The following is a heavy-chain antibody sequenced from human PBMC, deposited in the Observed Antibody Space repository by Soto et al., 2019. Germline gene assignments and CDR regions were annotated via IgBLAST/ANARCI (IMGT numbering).Heavy chain of an antibody. J-gene: IGHJ5*02. Sequence: QLQLQESGPGLVKPSETLSLTCTVSGGSISSSSYYWGWIRQPPGKGLEWIGSIYYSGSTYYNPSLKSRFPISVDTSKNQFSLKLTSVTAADPAVYYCARQPYCSSTSCYPFSNWFDPWGQGTLVTVSS. D-gene: IGHD2-2*01. V-gene: IGHV4-39*01. CDR3: ARQPYCSSTSCYPFSNWFDP. CDR1: GGSISSSSYY. CDR2: IYYSGST.